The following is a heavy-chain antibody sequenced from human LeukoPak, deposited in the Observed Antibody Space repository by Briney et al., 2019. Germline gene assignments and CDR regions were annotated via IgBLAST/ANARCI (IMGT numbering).Heavy chain of an antibody. CDR1: GGSISGFH. J-gene: IGHJ3*02. Sequence: SETLALTCTVSGGSISGFHWNWIRQPPGKGLEWFGYIYYSGRTDSNPSLTSRVTVSVDTSKNQFNLRLTSVTAADTAMYYCARRNDFDIWGPGTMVTVSS. V-gene: IGHV4-59*08. CDR3: ARRNDFDI. CDR2: IYYSGRT.